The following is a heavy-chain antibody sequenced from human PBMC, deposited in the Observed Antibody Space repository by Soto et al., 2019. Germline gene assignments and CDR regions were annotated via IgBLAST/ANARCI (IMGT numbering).Heavy chain of an antibody. J-gene: IGHJ6*02. CDR2: ISASGGSA. CDR3: ASSSALWHGMDA. CDR1: GFRFSSYA. V-gene: IGHV3-23*01. Sequence: GGSLRLSCAAPGFRFSSYAMSWVRQAPGQGPEWLSVISASGGSAYYADSVRGRFTISRDNSKNTLYLQMKSLGAEDTAVYYCASSSALWHGMDAWGQGTTVTVSS. D-gene: IGHD6-6*01.